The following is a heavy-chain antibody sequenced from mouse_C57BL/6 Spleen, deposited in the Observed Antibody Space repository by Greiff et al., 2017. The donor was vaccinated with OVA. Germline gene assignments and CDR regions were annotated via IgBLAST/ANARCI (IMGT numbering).Heavy chain of an antibody. J-gene: IGHJ3*01. Sequence: QVQLQQSGAELARPGASVKLSCKASGYTFTSYGISWVKQRTGQGLEWIGEIYPRSGNTYYNEKFKGKATLTADKSSSTAYMELRSLTSEDSAGYFCARSGMGGFAYWGQGTLVTVSA. V-gene: IGHV1-81*01. CDR1: GYTFTSYG. CDR3: ARSGMGGFAY. CDR2: IYPRSGNT. D-gene: IGHD3-1*01.